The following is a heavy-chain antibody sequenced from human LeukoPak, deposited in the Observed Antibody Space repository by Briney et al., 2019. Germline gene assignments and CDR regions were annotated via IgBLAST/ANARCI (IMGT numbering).Heavy chain of an antibody. CDR2: ISSSGSTI. J-gene: IGHJ4*02. V-gene: IGHV3-48*03. CDR1: GFTFSSYE. CDR3: AKDRNYGDYGEFDY. D-gene: IGHD4-17*01. Sequence: GGSLRLSCAASGFTFSSYEMNWVRQAPGKGLEWVSYISSSGSTIYYADSVKGRFTISRDNAKNSLYLQMNSLRAEDTAVYYCAKDRNYGDYGEFDYWGQGTLVTVSS.